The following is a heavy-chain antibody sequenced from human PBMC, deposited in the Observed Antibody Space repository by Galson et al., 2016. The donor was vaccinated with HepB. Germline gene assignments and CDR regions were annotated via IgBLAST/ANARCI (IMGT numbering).Heavy chain of an antibody. Sequence: SLRLSCAASGFSFRSYGMHWVRQAPGKGLEWVAVISYDGSNKFYSDSVKGRVTIPRDNSKNTLSLQINSLRVEDTAVYFCAKALKDYYHSSGFFDYWGQGTLVTVSS. V-gene: IGHV3-30*18. D-gene: IGHD3-22*01. CDR1: GFSFRSYG. CDR3: AKALKDYYHSSGFFDY. CDR2: ISYDGSNK. J-gene: IGHJ4*02.